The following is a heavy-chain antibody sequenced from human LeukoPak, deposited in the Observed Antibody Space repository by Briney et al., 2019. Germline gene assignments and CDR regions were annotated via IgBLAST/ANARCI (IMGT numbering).Heavy chain of an antibody. CDR2: FLSDGSRT. Sequence: PGGSLRLSCAASGFTFSSYWMHWVRQGPGKGLVWVSRFLSDGSRTTYADSVKGRFTISRDNAKNTLYLQMNSLRVEDTAVYYCARDLVVATGPDYWGQGTLVTVSS. V-gene: IGHV3-74*01. CDR1: GFTFSSYW. J-gene: IGHJ4*02. CDR3: ARDLVVATGPDY. D-gene: IGHD5-12*01.